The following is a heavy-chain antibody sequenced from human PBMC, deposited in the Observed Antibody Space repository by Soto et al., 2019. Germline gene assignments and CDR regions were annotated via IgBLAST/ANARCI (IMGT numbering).Heavy chain of an antibody. J-gene: IGHJ6*02. D-gene: IGHD2-8*01. CDR1: GFTFSSYA. CDR2: ISYDGSNK. Sequence: GGSLRLSCAASGFTFSSYAMHWVRQAPGKGLEWVAVISYDGSNKYYADSVKGRFTISRDNSKNTLYVQMNSLRPEDTAVYYCARAPDIVLIRAYYYYGMDVWGQGTTVTVSS. V-gene: IGHV3-30-3*01. CDR3: ARAPDIVLIRAYYYYGMDV.